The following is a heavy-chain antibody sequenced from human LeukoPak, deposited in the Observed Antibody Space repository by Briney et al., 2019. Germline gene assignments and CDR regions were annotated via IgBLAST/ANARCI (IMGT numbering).Heavy chain of an antibody. CDR3: TRDRSRAEDD. D-gene: IGHD1-14*01. CDR1: GFTFSGHW. Sequence: PGGSLRLSCAASGFTFSGHWMSWVRRAPGKGLEWVANINQGGSDKYYVDSVKGRFTISRDNANNLLYLQMNSRRGEDTAVYYCTRDRSRAEDDWGQGTLVPVSS. V-gene: IGHV3-7*01. J-gene: IGHJ4*02. CDR2: INQGGSDK.